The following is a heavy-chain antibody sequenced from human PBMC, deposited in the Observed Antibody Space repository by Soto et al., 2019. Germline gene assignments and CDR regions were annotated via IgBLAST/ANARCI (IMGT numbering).Heavy chain of an antibody. CDR1: GGTFSSYA. D-gene: IGHD3-3*01. CDR3: ANSAAFWSGYYPRQFDY. Sequence: QVQLVQSGAEVKKPGSSVKVSCKASGGTFSSYAISWVRQAPGQGLEWMGGIIPIFGTANYAQKFQGRVTIPADESTSTAYMEVSSLGSEDTAVYYCANSAAFWSGYYPRQFDYWVQGSLLTVSS. J-gene: IGHJ4*02. CDR2: IIPIFGTA. V-gene: IGHV1-69*01.